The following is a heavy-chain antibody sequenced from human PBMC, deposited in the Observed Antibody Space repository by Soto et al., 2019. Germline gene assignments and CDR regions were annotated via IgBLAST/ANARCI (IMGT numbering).Heavy chain of an antibody. J-gene: IGHJ4*02. CDR1: GFTFSDHY. D-gene: IGHD3-10*01. CDR3: AVWGSGNDFGAA. Sequence: EVQLVESGGGLVQPGGSLRLSCAASGFTFSDHYMDWVRQAPGKGLEWVGRSKNKADSYTTEYAVSVKGRSTISRDGSKNSLFLQMNSLKTEDTAVYYCAVWGSGNDFGAAWGQGILVTVSS. CDR2: SKNKADSYTT. V-gene: IGHV3-72*01.